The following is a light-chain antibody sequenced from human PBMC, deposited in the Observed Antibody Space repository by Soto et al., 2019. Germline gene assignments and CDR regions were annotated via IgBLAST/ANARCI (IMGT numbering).Light chain of an antibody. J-gene: IGKJ1*01. CDR1: QSIAIY. CDR3: QQRATWPWT. Sequence: IVLTQSPATLSFSPGEEATLSCRASQSIAIYLAWYQQKSGQSPRLLIYDTSNRAPGIPDRFSGSASGTDFTLTISSLEPEDFAVYYCQQRATWPWTFGQGTTVEFK. CDR2: DTS. V-gene: IGKV3-11*01.